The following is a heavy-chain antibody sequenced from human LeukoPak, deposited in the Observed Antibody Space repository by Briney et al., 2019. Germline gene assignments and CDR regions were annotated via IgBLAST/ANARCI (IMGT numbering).Heavy chain of an antibody. CDR3: ARDGYGDYGLGGFDI. Sequence: GASVTVSFTASGYTFTIYGISWVRQAPGQGLERVGWISAYNGNTNYAQKLQGRVAMTTDTATSTAYMELRSLRSDDTAVYYCARDGYGDYGLGGFDIWGQGTMVTVSS. V-gene: IGHV1-18*01. J-gene: IGHJ3*02. CDR2: ISAYNGNT. D-gene: IGHD4-17*01. CDR1: GYTFTIYG.